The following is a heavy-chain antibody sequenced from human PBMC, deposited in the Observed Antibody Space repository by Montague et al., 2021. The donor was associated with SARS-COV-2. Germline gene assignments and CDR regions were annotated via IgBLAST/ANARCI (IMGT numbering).Heavy chain of an antibody. D-gene: IGHD5-12*01. Sequence: SLRLSCAASRFTFSSYEMNWVRQAPGKGLEWVSYLTSSGTTIYYADSVNVLLTISRDNAKNSLYLQMNSLRAEDTAVYYCARGGGGYDYFFNYYGMDVWGQGTTVTVSS. J-gene: IGHJ6*02. CDR3: ARGGGGYDYFFNYYGMDV. V-gene: IGHV3-48*03. CDR2: LTSSGTTI. CDR1: RFTFSSYE.